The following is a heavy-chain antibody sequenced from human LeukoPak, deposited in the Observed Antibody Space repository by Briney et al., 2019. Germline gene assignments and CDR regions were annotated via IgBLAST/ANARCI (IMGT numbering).Heavy chain of an antibody. CDR3: AKDLTGPHGNY. CDR2: ISGSGGST. V-gene: IGHV3-23*01. D-gene: IGHD3-9*01. Sequence: GGSLRLSCAASGFTFSSYAMSWVRQAPGKGLEWVSAISGSGGSTYYADSVKGRFTISRGNSKNTLYLQMNSLRAEDTAVYYCAKDLTGPHGNYWGQGTLVTVSS. CDR1: GFTFSSYA. J-gene: IGHJ4*02.